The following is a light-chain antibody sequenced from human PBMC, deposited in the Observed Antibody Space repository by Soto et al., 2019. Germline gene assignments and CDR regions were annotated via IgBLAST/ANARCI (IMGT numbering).Light chain of an antibody. CDR1: QSVSSY. Sequence: EIVLTQSPATLSLSPGERATLSCRASQSVSSYLAWYQQKPGQAPRLLIYDASNSATGIPARLRGSGSGTDVTLTISSLEPDDFAVYYSQQRCNWPLFGGGTKVEIK. V-gene: IGKV3-11*01. CDR2: DAS. J-gene: IGKJ4*01. CDR3: QQRCNWPL.